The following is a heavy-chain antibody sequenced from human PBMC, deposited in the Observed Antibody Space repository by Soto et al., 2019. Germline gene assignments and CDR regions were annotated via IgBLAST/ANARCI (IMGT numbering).Heavy chain of an antibody. V-gene: IGHV3-23*01. CDR3: AKDSLQAGRWLRLKGSGYYFDY. Sequence: GGSLRLSCAASGFTFSSYAMSWVRQAPGKGLEWVSAISGSGGSTYYADSVKGRFTISRDNSKNTLYLQMNSLRAEDTAVYYCAKDSLQAGRWLRLKGSGYYFDYWGQGTLVTVSS. CDR2: ISGSGGST. J-gene: IGHJ4*02. CDR1: GFTFSSYA. D-gene: IGHD5-12*01.